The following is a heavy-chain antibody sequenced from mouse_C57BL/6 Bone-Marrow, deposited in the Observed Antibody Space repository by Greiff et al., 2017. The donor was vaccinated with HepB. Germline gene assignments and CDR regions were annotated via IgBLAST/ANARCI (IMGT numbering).Heavy chain of an antibody. J-gene: IGHJ4*01. D-gene: IGHD1-1*01. CDR1: GYTFTSYW. V-gene: IGHV1-53*01. CDR3: ARGVGYYYAMDY. Sequence: QVQLQQPGTELVKPGDSVKLSCKASGYTFTSYWMHWVKQRPGQGLEWIGNINPSNGGTNYNEKFKSKATLTVDKSSSTAYMQLSSLTSEDSAVYYCARGVGYYYAMDYWGQGTSVTVSS. CDR2: INPSNGGT.